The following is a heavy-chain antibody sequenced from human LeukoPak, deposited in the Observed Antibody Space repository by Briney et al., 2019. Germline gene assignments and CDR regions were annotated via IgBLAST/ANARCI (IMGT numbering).Heavy chain of an antibody. Sequence: GGSLRLSCAASGFTLSSYWMSWVRQGPGKGLEGVANIKKGGSEKYYVDSVKGRFTISRDTAKNSLYLQMNSVRAEDTAVYYCARDVDSSGRNLFWFDPWGQGTLVTVSS. J-gene: IGHJ5*02. CDR2: IKKGGSEK. D-gene: IGHD6-19*01. CDR1: GFTLSSYW. V-gene: IGHV3-7*01. CDR3: ARDVDSSGRNLFWFDP.